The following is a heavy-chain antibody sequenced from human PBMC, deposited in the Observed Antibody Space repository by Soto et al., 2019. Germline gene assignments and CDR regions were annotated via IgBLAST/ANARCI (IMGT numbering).Heavy chain of an antibody. Sequence: EVQLVESGGGLVQPGGSLRLSCAASGFTFSSYEMNWVRQAPGKGLEWVSYISSSGTTVHYADSVKGRFTISRDNANNSFYLQMNSLRAEDTAIYYCARDESRSYSLDYWGQGTLVTVSS. V-gene: IGHV3-48*03. CDR2: ISSSGTTV. J-gene: IGHJ4*02. CDR3: ARDESRSYSLDY. CDR1: GFTFSSYE. D-gene: IGHD1-26*01.